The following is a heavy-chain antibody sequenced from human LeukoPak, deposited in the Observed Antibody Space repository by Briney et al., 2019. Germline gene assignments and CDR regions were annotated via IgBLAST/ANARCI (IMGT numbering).Heavy chain of an antibody. CDR1: GFTFSSYA. D-gene: IGHD3-22*01. CDR2: ISGSGGST. V-gene: IGHV3-23*01. Sequence: PGGSLRLSCAASGFTFSSYAMSWVRQAPGKGLEWVSAISGSGGSTYYADSVKGRFTISRDNSKNTLYLQMNSLRAEDTAVYYCAKVPVVAPTLNEYLQHWGQGTLVTVSS. J-gene: IGHJ1*01. CDR3: AKVPVVAPTLNEYLQH.